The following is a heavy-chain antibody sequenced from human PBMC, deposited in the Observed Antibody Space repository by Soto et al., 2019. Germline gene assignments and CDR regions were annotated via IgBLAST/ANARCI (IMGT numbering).Heavy chain of an antibody. J-gene: IGHJ6*03. CDR3: ARRWEYFYMDI. CDR1: GFTFSSYW. V-gene: IGHV3-74*03. CDR2: INTDGTSP. Sequence: EVQLVESGGALVQPGGSLRLSCAASGFTFSSYWMHWVRQAPGKGLVWVSRINTDGTSPKYADSVKGRFTISRDNAKNKLYRQMNSLRDEATAVYYCARRWEYFYMDIWGKGTPVTVSS. D-gene: IGHD1-26*01.